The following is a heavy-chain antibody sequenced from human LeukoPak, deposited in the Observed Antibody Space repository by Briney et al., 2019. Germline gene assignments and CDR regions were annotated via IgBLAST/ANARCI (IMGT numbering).Heavy chain of an antibody. CDR1: GFTFSSYW. D-gene: IGHD5-18*01. CDR2: IKQDGSEK. CDR3: ARDIGYSYGYYEDY. Sequence: GGSLRLSCAASGFTFSSYWMSWVRQAPGKGLEWVANIKQDGSEKYYVDSVKGRFTISRDNAKNSLYLQMNSLRAEDTAVYHCARDIGYSYGYYEDYWGQGTLVTVSS. V-gene: IGHV3-7*01. J-gene: IGHJ4*02.